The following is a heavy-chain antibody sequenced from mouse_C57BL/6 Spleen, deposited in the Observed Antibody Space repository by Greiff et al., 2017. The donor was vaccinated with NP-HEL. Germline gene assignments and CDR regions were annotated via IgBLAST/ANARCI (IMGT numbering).Heavy chain of an antibody. CDR3: TPRRVYGNYVYFDY. CDR2: IDPETGGT. D-gene: IGHD2-1*01. Sequence: VQLQQSGAELVRPGASVTLSCKASGYTFTDYEMHWVKQTPVHGLEWIGAIDPETGGTAYNQKFKGKAILTADTSSSTAYMELRSLTSEDSAVYYCTPRRVYGNYVYFDYWGQGTTLTVSS. CDR1: GYTFTDYE. V-gene: IGHV1-15*01. J-gene: IGHJ2*01.